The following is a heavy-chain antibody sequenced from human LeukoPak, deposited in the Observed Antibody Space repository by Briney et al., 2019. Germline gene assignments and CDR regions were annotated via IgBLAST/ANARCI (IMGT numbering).Heavy chain of an antibody. D-gene: IGHD1-26*01. Sequence: HSGGSLRLSCAASGFTFSSYSMNWVRQAPGKGLEWVSYISSSSSTIYYADSVKGRFTISRDNAKNSLYLQMNSLRAEDTAVYYCARDFIGGSWGQGTLVTVSS. V-gene: IGHV3-48*01. J-gene: IGHJ4*02. CDR2: ISSSSSTI. CDR3: ARDFIGGS. CDR1: GFTFSSYS.